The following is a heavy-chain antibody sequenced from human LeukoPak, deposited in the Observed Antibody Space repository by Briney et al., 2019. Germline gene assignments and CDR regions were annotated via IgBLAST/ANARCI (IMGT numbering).Heavy chain of an antibody. Sequence: GGSLRLSCAASGLTFSSYAMHWVRQAPGKGLEWVAVISYDGSNKYYADSVKGRFTISRDNSKNTLYLQMNSLRAEDTAVYYCTRVYGNWGTFDAWGQGTLVTVSS. CDR1: GLTFSSYA. D-gene: IGHD7-27*01. CDR3: TRVYGNWGTFDA. CDR2: ISYDGSNK. V-gene: IGHV3-30-3*01. J-gene: IGHJ4*02.